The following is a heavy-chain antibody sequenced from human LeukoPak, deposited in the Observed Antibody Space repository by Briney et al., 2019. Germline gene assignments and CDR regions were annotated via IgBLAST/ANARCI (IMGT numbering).Heavy chain of an antibody. CDR3: ARGRIAAAGTIIRFDP. J-gene: IGHJ5*02. D-gene: IGHD6-13*01. Sequence: ASVKVSCKASGYTFTSYYMHWVRQAPGQGLEWMGWINPNSGGTNYAQKFQGRVTMTGDTSISTAYMELSRLRSDDTAVYYCARGRIAAAGTIIRFDPWGQGTLVTVSS. CDR2: INPNSGGT. CDR1: GYTFTSYY. V-gene: IGHV1-2*02.